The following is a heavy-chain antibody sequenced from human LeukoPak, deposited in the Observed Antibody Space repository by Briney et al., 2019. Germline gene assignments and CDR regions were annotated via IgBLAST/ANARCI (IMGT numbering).Heavy chain of an antibody. D-gene: IGHD1-1*01. J-gene: IGHJ4*02. V-gene: IGHV4-39*07. Sequence: SETLSLTCTVSGGSISTSYYYWGWIRQPPGKGLEWIGNIHNSESTYYNPSLKSRVTISIDTSKNQFSLKLSSVTAADTAVYYCARGAWKFDFWGQGTLVTVSS. CDR2: IHNSEST. CDR1: GGSISTSYYY. CDR3: ARGAWKFDF.